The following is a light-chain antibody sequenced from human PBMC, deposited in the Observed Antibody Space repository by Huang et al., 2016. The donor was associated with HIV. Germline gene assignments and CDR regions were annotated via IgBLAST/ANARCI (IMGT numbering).Light chain of an antibody. Sequence: DVELTQSPLSLPVTLGQPASISCRSSESLLYTDGNTYLNWFHQRPGQPPRRLISKVSERDSGVPGRISGRGSGTDFTLEIRSVEAGDVGLYFCMQGTHWPPTFGQGTKVEFK. CDR2: KVS. V-gene: IGKV2-30*01. J-gene: IGKJ1*01. CDR3: MQGTHWPPT. CDR1: ESLLYTDGNTY.